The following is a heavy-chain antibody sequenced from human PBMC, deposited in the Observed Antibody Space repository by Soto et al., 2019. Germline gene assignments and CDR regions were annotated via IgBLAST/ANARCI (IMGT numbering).Heavy chain of an antibody. V-gene: IGHV1-69*13. CDR1: GGTFSSYA. J-gene: IGHJ4*02. D-gene: IGHD6-6*01. Sequence: GASVKVSCKASGGTFSSYAISWVRQAPGQGLEWMGGIIPIFGTANYAQKFQGRVTITADESTSTAYMELSSLRSEDTAVYYCARQETSSSSGLSDYWGQGTLVTVSS. CDR2: IIPIFGTA. CDR3: ARQETSSSSGLSDY.